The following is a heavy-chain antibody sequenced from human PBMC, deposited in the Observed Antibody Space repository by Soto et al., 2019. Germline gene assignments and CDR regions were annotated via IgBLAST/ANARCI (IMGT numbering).Heavy chain of an antibody. D-gene: IGHD6-6*01. CDR1: GFTFSSYP. Sequence: GGSLRLSCAASGFTFSSYPMTWVRQAPGKGLEWVSAISGSGRSTYYADSVKGRFTISRDNSKNTLYLQMNSLGAEDTALYYCAKDVLNKPGPDAFDIWGQGTMVTVSS. V-gene: IGHV3-23*01. CDR2: ISGSGRST. CDR3: AKDVLNKPGPDAFDI. J-gene: IGHJ3*02.